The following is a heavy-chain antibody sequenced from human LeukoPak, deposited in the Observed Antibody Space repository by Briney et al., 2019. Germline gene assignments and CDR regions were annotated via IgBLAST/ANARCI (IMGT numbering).Heavy chain of an antibody. CDR3: ARDHGGYLDY. CDR1: GFTLSSYA. J-gene: IGHJ4*02. CDR2: ISCDGSNK. V-gene: IGHV3-30*04. D-gene: IGHD3-10*01. Sequence: GGSLRLSCAASGFTLSSYAMHWVRQAPGKGLEGVALISCDGSNKYYADSVKGRFTISRDNSKNTLYLQMNSLRAEDTAVYYCARDHGGYLDYWGQGTLVTVSS.